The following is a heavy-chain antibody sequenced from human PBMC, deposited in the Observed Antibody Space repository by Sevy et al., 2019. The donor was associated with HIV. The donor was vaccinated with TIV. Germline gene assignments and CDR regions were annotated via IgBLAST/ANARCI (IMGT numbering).Heavy chain of an antibody. CDR2: IGTAGDP. CDR3: ARAARIAAAGTYYYYGMDV. V-gene: IGHV3-13*05. D-gene: IGHD6-13*01. J-gene: IGHJ6*02. Sequence: GGSLRLSCAASGFTFSSYDMHWVRQATGKGLEWVSAIGTAGDPYYPGSVKGRFTISRENAKNSWYLQMNSLRAGDKAVYYCARAARIAAAGTYYYYGMDVWGQGTTVTVSS. CDR1: GFTFSSYD.